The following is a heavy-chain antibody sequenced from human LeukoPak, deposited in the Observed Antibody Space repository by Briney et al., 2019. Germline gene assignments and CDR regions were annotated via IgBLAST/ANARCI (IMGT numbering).Heavy chain of an antibody. CDR2: IYHSGHT. CDR3: ARHPFQYPFDH. Sequence: SETLSLTCTVSGASVSSDYWSWIRQSPGKGLEWIGYIYHSGHTMSDPSLKSRVSLSLDTSNNQFSLKLSSVTAADTAVYYCARHPFQYPFDHWGQGTVVSVSS. J-gene: IGHJ5*02. D-gene: IGHD2/OR15-2a*01. CDR1: GASVSSDY. V-gene: IGHV4-59*08.